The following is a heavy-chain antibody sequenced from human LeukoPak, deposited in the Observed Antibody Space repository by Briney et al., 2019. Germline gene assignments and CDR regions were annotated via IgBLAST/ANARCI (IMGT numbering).Heavy chain of an antibody. Sequence: GRSLRLSCAASGFTFSSYAMHWVRQAPGKGLEWVAVISYDGSNKYYADSVKGRFTISRDNSKNTLYLQMNSLRAEDTAVYYYAREIEGFDYWGQGTLVTVSS. V-gene: IGHV3-30-3*01. CDR3: AREIEGFDY. CDR1: GFTFSSYA. CDR2: ISYDGSNK. J-gene: IGHJ4*02.